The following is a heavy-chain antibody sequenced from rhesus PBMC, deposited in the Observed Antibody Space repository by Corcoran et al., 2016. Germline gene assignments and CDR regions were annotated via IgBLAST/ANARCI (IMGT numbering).Heavy chain of an antibody. CDR1: GGSVRSGYG. CDR3: ARGGSWSFDS. D-gene: IGHD6-13*01. V-gene: IGHV4S7*01. Sequence: QVQLQESGPGLVKPSETLSLTCAVSGGSVRSGYGWSWIRQPPGKGLEWIGYIYGSSGNTYYNPSLKSPVPISKDTSKNQFSRKLSAVTAAYTAVYYCARGGSWSFDSWGQGVLVTVSS. J-gene: IGHJ4*01. CDR2: IYGSSGNT.